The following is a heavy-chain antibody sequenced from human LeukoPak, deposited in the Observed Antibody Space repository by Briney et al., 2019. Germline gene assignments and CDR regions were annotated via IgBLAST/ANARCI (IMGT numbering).Heavy chain of an antibody. D-gene: IGHD3-10*01. V-gene: IGHV3-11*06. J-gene: IGHJ4*02. CDR3: ARGSRVWFAELLFDY. Sequence: GGSLRLSCAASGFTFSDYYMSWVRQAPGKGLEGVSYISSSSSYTNYADSVKGRFTIYRDNAKNSLYLQMNSLRAEDTAVYYCARGSRVWFAELLFDYWGQGTLVTVSS. CDR1: GFTFSDYY. CDR2: ISSSSSYT.